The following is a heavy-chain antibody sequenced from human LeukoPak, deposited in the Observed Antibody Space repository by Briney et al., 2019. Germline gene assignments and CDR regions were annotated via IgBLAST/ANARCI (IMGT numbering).Heavy chain of an antibody. J-gene: IGHJ4*02. CDR1: GFTFSSYS. CDR3: ASHHYNRD. V-gene: IGHV3-48*02. Sequence: GGSLGLSCAASGFTFSSYSMNWVRQAPGKGLEWVSYISSSSSTIYYADSVKGRFTISRDNGKNSLYLQMSSLRDEDTAVYHCASHHYNRDWGQGTLVTVSS. CDR2: ISSSSSTI. D-gene: IGHD3-22*01.